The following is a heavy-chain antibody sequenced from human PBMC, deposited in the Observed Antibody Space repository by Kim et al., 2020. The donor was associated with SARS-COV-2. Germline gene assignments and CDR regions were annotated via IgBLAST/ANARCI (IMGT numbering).Heavy chain of an antibody. CDR3: ARDKDFRCLDY. J-gene: IGHJ4*02. V-gene: IGHV6-1*01. CDR2: Y. Sequence: YDYPVSVETRITINEDTSQNQFSLQLNSVTPEDTAVYYCARDKDFRCLDYWGQGTLVTVSS. D-gene: IGHD3-3*01.